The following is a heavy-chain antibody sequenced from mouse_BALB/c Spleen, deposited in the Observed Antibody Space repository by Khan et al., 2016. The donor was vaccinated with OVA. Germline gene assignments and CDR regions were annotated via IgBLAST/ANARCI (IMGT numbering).Heavy chain of an antibody. J-gene: IGHJ2*01. CDR2: ISYSGNT. V-gene: IGHV3-2*02. CDR3: ARVYGGHFDY. Sequence: EVQLQESGPGLVKPSQSLSLTCTVTGYSITSDYAWNWIRQFPGNTLEWMGFISYSGNTKYNPSLKSRISITRDTSKNQFFLQLNSVTFEDTATYYCARVYGGHFDYWGQGTALTVSS. CDR1: GYSITSDYA. D-gene: IGHD1-1*01.